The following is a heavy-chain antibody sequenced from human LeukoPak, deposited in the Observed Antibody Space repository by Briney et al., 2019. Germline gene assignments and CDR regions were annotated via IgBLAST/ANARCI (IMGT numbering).Heavy chain of an antibody. Sequence: GGSLRLSCAASGFTFSSYAMHWARQAPGKGLEWVATISKDGSNKYYADSVKGRFTISRDNAKNTLYVQTNSLRAEDTAVCYCANIDYYGMDVWGQGTTVTVSS. J-gene: IGHJ6*02. CDR3: ANIDYYGMDV. CDR2: ISKDGSNK. D-gene: IGHD2-15*01. V-gene: IGHV3-30-3*01. CDR1: GFTFSSYA.